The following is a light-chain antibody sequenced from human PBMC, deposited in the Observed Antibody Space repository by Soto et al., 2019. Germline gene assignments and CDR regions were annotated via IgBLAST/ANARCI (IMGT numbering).Light chain of an antibody. CDR2: APS. CDR3: QQSYSVPIT. CDR1: HGTGSW. Sequence: DIHMTESASSVSASLGXRVTITCRASHGTGSWLAGYQQKPGKAPDLLIYAPSNLQTGGPSSFSGSGSGTDFTPTISSLQPEDFATYFCQQSYSVPITFGQGTRLEI. V-gene: IGKV1-12*01. J-gene: IGKJ5*01.